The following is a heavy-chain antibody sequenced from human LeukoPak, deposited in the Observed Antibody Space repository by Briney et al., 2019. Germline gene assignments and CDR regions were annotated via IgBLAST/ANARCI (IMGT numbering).Heavy chain of an antibody. CDR1: GGSISSYY. V-gene: IGHV4-59*01. CDR3: ARQSSHTDYYDSSGYYPFDY. Sequence: SETLSLTCTVSGGSISSYYWSRIRQPPGKGLEWIGYIYYSGSTNYNPSLKSRVTISVDTSKNQFSLKLSSVTAADTAVYYCARQSSHTDYYDSSGYYPFDYWGQGTLVTVSS. CDR2: IYYSGST. D-gene: IGHD3-22*01. J-gene: IGHJ4*02.